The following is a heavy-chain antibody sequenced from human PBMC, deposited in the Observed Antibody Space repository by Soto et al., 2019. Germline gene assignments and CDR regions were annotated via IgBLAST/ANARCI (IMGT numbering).Heavy chain of an antibody. CDR3: ARGNGNSAWKIDY. Sequence: QVQLQESGPGLVKHSQTLSLTCTVSGGSISSGGYYWSWIRHLPGKGLEWIGYIYYSGTTYYNPSLKRLVTILVDTSKNHFSLKLTSVTAADTAVYYCARGNGNSAWKIDYWGQGTLVTVSS. J-gene: IGHJ4*02. D-gene: IGHD6-19*01. CDR1: GGSISSGGYY. V-gene: IGHV4-31*01. CDR2: IYYSGTT.